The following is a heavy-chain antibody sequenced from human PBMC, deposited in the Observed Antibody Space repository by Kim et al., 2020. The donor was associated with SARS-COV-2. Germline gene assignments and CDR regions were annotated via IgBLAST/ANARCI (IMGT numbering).Heavy chain of an antibody. J-gene: IGHJ5*02. D-gene: IGHD6-13*01. CDR3: ARRSSSWASHWFDP. V-gene: IGHV4-39*01. Sequence: PSPKGRVTISVDTSTTQFSLKLRSVTAADTAVYYCARRSSSWASHWFDPWGQGTLVTVSS.